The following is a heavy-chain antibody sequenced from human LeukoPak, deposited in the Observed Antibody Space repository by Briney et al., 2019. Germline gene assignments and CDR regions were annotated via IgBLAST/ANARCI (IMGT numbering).Heavy chain of an antibody. CDR1: GDSITGYY. Sequence: SETLSLTCSVSGDSITGYYWGWIRQPPGKGLEWIGSIYYSGSTYYNPSLKSRVTISVDTSKNQFSLKLSSVTAADTAVYYCARVGAYYYMDVWGKGTTVTVSS. J-gene: IGHJ6*03. CDR2: IYYSGST. D-gene: IGHD3-16*01. CDR3: ARVGAYYYMDV. V-gene: IGHV4-39*07.